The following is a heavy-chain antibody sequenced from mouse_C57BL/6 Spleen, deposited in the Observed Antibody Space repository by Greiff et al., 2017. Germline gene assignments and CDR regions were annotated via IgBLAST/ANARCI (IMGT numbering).Heavy chain of an antibody. CDR1: GFNIKDYY. CDR2: IDPEDGET. CDR3: ARDGYDVSWFAY. D-gene: IGHD2-2*01. Sequence: VQLKQSGAELVKPGASVKLSCTASGFNIKDYYMHWVKQRTEQGLEWIGRIDPEDGETKYAPNFQGKATITADTSSNTAYLQLSSLTSEDTAVYYCARDGYDVSWFAYWGQGTLVTVSA. V-gene: IGHV14-2*01. J-gene: IGHJ3*01.